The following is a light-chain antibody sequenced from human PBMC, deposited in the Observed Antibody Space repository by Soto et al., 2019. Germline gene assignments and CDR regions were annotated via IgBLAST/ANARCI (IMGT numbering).Light chain of an antibody. J-gene: IGLJ1*01. CDR1: SSNIGNNY. Sequence: QSLLTQPPSVSAAPGQKVTISCSGSSSNIGNNYVSWYQQLPGTAPKLLIYDNNKRPSGIPDRFSGSKSGTSATLGITGLQTGDEADYYCGTWDSSLSYVFGTGTKVTVL. CDR2: DNN. CDR3: GTWDSSLSYV. V-gene: IGLV1-51*01.